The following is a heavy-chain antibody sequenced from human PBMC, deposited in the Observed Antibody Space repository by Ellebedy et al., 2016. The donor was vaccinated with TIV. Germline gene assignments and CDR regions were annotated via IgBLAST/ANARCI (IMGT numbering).Heavy chain of an antibody. J-gene: IGHJ4*02. D-gene: IGHD3-10*01. CDR2: INHSGST. CDR1: GGSFSGYY. Sequence: SETLSLXCAVYGGSFSGYYWSWIRQPPGKGLEWIGEINHSGSTNYNPSLKSRVTISVDTSKNQFSLKLSSVTAADTAVYYCPRGGSYGSGSYYWRYWGQGTLVTVSS. CDR3: PRGGSYGSGSYYWRY. V-gene: IGHV4-34*01.